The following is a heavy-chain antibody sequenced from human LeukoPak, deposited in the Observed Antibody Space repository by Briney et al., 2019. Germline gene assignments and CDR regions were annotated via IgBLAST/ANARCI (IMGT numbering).Heavy chain of an antibody. J-gene: IGHJ4*02. CDR2: IYYSGTT. CDR1: GGYISSYY. D-gene: IGHD2/OR15-2a*01. CDR3: ARTGLNSRNFDY. Sequence: PSETLSLTCTVSGGYISSYYWSWIRQPPGKGLEWIGYIYYSGTTNYNPSLKSRVTISVDTSKNQFSLKLSSVTAADTAVYYCARTGLNSRNFDYWGQGTLVTVSS. V-gene: IGHV4-59*08.